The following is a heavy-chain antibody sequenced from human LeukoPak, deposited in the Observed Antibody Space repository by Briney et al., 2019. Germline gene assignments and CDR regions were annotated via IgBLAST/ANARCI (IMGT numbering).Heavy chain of an antibody. D-gene: IGHD1-1*01. CDR1: GGSISNYY. CDR3: ARAVQLERPPPLIGYYYMDV. J-gene: IGHJ6*03. CDR2: IYYSGST. Sequence: SETLSLTCTVSGGSISNYYWSWIRQPPGKGLEGIGYIYYSGSTNYNPSLKSRVTISVDMSRNQFSLKLRSVTAADTAVYYCARAVQLERPPPLIGYYYMDVWGKGTTVTVSS. V-gene: IGHV4-59*01.